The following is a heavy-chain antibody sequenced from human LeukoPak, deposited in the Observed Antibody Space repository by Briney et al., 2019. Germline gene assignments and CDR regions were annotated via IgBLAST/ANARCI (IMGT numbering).Heavy chain of an antibody. D-gene: IGHD3-10*01. CDR3: ASLRFGDSYFDL. CDR2: VYQSGHA. CDR1: NYSASSDVH. J-gene: IGHJ4*02. Sequence: SETLSLICKVSNYSASSDVHWSWIRQSPGRGLEWIASVYQSGHAYYSPSLKSRVLISFDTSKKELSLKINSVTATDTALYYCASLRFGDSYFDLWGQGTQVTVSS. V-gene: IGHV4-38-2*02.